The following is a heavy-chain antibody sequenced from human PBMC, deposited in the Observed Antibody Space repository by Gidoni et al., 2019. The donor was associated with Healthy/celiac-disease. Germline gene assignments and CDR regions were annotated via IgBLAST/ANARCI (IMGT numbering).Heavy chain of an antibody. CDR2: IYYRGGT. Sequence: QVQLQESGPGLVKPSETLSLTCTVSGGPISSYYWKWIRQPPGKGLEWIGYIYYRGGTNYTPSLKSRVTISGDTSKTQFSVKLSSVTAADTAVYDCERGGGRSYYGGAFDYWGQGTLVTVSS. J-gene: IGHJ4*02. CDR3: ERGGGRSYYGGAFDY. D-gene: IGHD1-26*01. V-gene: IGHV4-59*01. CDR1: GGPISSYY.